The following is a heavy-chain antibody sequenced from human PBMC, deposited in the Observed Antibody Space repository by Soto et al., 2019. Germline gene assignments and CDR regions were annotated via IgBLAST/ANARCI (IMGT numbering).Heavy chain of an antibody. V-gene: IGHV4-59*01. CDR3: ARAYCSSTSCYRVDWFDP. J-gene: IGHJ5*02. D-gene: IGHD2-2*02. CDR2: IYYSGST. Sequence: SETLSLTCTVSGGSISSYYWSWIRQPPGKGLEWIGYIYYSGSTNYNPSLKSRVTISVDTSKNQFSLKLSSVTAADTAVYYCARAYCSSTSCYRVDWFDPWGQGTLVTVSS. CDR1: GGSISSYY.